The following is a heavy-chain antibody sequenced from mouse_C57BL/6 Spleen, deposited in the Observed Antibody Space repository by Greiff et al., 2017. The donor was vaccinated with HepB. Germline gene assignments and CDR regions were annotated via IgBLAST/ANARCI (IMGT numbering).Heavy chain of an antibody. CDR1: GFNIKDDY. CDR3: TTYYGNYEAWFAY. V-gene: IGHV14-4*01. J-gene: IGHJ3*01. D-gene: IGHD2-1*01. CDR2: IDPENGDT. Sequence: VHVKQSGAELVRPGASVKLSCTASGFNIKDDYMHWVKQRPEQGLEWIGWIDPENGDTEYASKFQGKATITADTSSNTAYLQLSSLTSEDTAVYYCTTYYGNYEAWFAYWGQGTLVTVSA.